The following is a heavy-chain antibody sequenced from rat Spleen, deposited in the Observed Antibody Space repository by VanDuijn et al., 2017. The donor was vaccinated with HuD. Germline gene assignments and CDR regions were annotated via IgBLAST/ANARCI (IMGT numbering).Heavy chain of an antibody. J-gene: IGHJ2*01. V-gene: IGHV5-46*01. D-gene: IGHD1-12*02. CDR1: GFTFSFFP. Sequence: EVQLVESGGGLVQPGRSMKLSCAASGFTFSFFPMAWVRQTPTKGLEWVATISTSGDSTYYRDSVKGRFTISRDDAESTLYLQMDSLRSEDTATYYCTMGSHYFDVTYYYEYWGQGVMVTVSS. CDR3: TMGSHYFDVTYYYEY. CDR2: ISTSGDST.